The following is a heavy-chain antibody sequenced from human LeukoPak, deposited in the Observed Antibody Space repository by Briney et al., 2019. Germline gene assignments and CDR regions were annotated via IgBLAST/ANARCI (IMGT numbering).Heavy chain of an antibody. D-gene: IGHD2-2*01. CDR2: INPNSGGT. V-gene: IGHV1-2*02. J-gene: IGHJ5*02. Sequence: ASVKVSCKASGYTFTGYYMHWVRQAPGQGLEWMGWINPNSGGTNYAQKFQGRVTMTKDTSIGTAYMELSRLRSDDTAVYYWARDYCSSTSRGFDHWGQGTLVTVSS. CDR3: ARDYCSSTSRGFDH. CDR1: GYTFTGYY.